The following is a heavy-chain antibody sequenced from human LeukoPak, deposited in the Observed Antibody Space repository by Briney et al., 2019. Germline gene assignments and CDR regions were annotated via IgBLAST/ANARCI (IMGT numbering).Heavy chain of an antibody. CDR1: GGSISSGSYY. Sequence: SETLSLTCTVSGGSISSGSYYWSWIRQPAGTGLEWIGRIYTSESTNYNPSLKSRVTISVDTSKNQFSLKLSSVTAADTAVYYCAREGRTYYYDSSGYYEGAFDIWGQGTMVTVSS. V-gene: IGHV4-61*02. CDR3: AREGRTYYYDSSGYYEGAFDI. D-gene: IGHD3-22*01. CDR2: IYTSEST. J-gene: IGHJ3*02.